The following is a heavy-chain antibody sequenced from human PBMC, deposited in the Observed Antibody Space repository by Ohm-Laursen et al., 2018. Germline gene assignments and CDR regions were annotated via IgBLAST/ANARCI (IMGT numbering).Heavy chain of an antibody. J-gene: IGHJ4*02. CDR2: INPNSGT. CDR1: GYSFTGYY. CDR3: ARGRGPMTTAGSPTHVLDF. D-gene: IGHD6-13*01. Sequence: ASVKVSCKPSGYSFTGYYIHWVRQAPGQGLEWMGWINPNSGTNYAQKFQGRVTMTRDTSISTAYMELSSLRSEDTAVYYCARGRGPMTTAGSPTHVLDFWGQGSLLTVSS. V-gene: IGHV1-2*02.